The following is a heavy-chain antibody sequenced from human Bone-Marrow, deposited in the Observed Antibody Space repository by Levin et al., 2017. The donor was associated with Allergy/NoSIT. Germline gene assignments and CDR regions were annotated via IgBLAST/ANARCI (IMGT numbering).Heavy chain of an antibody. J-gene: IGHJ4*02. CDR3: ARGELQLWLDY. V-gene: IGHV1-2*02. CDR2: INPNSGGT. Sequence: GESLKISCKASGYTFTGYYMHWVRQAPGQGLEWMGWINPNSGGTNYAQKFQGRVTMTRDTSISTAYMELSRLRSDDTAVYYRARGELQLWLDYWGQGTLVTVSS. D-gene: IGHD5-18*01. CDR1: GYTFTGYY.